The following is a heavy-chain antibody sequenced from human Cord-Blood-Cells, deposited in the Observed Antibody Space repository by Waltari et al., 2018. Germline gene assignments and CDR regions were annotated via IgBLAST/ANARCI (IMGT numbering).Heavy chain of an antibody. V-gene: IGHV1-8*01. CDR1: GYTFTSYD. CDR2: MNPKSSNT. Sequence: QLQLVQSGAEVQKPGASLKVSCKASGYTFTSYDINWVGQATGKGLEWMGWMNPKSSNTGYAQKFQGRGTMSRYTFISTAYMELSSLGAEDTAVYYCARVPFITSDYWGQGTLVTVSS. J-gene: IGHJ4*02. CDR3: ARVPFITSDY.